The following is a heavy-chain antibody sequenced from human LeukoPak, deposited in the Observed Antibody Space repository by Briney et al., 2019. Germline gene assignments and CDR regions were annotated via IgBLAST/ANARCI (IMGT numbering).Heavy chain of an antibody. V-gene: IGHV4-59*01. CDR3: ARESRQNNYFDY. CDR1: GGSFSGYY. Sequence: SETLSLSCAVYGGSFSGYYWSWIRQPPGKGLEWIGYIYYSGSTNYNPSLKSRVTISVDTSKNQFSLKLSSVTAADTAVYYCARESRQNNYFDYWGQGTLVTVSS. D-gene: IGHD2/OR15-2a*01. J-gene: IGHJ4*02. CDR2: IYYSGST.